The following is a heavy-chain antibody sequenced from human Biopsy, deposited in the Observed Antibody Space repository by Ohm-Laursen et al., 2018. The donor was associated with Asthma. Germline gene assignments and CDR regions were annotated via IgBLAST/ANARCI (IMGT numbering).Heavy chain of an antibody. V-gene: IGHV3-30*18. J-gene: IGHJ4*02. CDR2: ISSDVRE. CDR3: AKEVFPGWELRRGPDY. D-gene: IGHD1-26*01. Sequence: SLRLSCTASGFTFRNFGMHWVRQAPGKGLEWVALISSDVREWYADSVKGRFTISRDNSRNTLHLEMNSLRAEDTAVYFCAKEVFPGWELRRGPDYWGQGTLVTVSS. CDR1: GFTFRNFG.